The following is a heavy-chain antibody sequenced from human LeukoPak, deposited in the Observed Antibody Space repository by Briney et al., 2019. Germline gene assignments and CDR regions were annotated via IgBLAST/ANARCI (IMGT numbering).Heavy chain of an antibody. D-gene: IGHD2-15*01. Sequence: SVKVSCKASGYTFTSYGISWVRQAPGQGLEWMGGIIPIFGTANYAQKFQGRVTITADESTSTAYMELSSLRSEDTAVYYCARGYCSGGSCYTHAYWGQGTLVTVSS. V-gene: IGHV1-69*13. J-gene: IGHJ4*02. CDR1: GYTFTSYG. CDR2: IIPIFGTA. CDR3: ARGYCSGGSCYTHAY.